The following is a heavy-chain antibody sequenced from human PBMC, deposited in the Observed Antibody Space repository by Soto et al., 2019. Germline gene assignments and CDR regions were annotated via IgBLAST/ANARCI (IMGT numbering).Heavy chain of an antibody. CDR3: ARDLRIAVAGTSPTNWFDP. J-gene: IGHJ5*02. V-gene: IGHV1-69*06. D-gene: IGHD6-19*01. CDR2: IIPIFGTA. Sequence: AASVKVSCKASGGTFSSYAISWVRKAPGQGLEWMGGIIPIFGTANYAQKFQGRVTITADKSTSTAYMELSSLRSEDTAVYYCARDLRIAVAGTSPTNWFDPWGQGTLVTVSS. CDR1: GGTFSSYA.